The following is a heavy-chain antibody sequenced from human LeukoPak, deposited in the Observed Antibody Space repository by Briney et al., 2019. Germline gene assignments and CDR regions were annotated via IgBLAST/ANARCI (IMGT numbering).Heavy chain of an antibody. CDR1: GDSFSSNSAA. CDR3: ARGSVTAAGTAEYFQH. Sequence: SQTLSLTCAISGDSFSSNSAAWNWIRQSPSRGLEWLGRTCYRSKWYNDYAVSVKSRITINPDTSKNQFSLQLNSVTPEDTAVYYCARGSVTAAGTAEYFQHWGQGTLVTVSS. CDR2: TCYRSKWYN. D-gene: IGHD6-13*01. V-gene: IGHV6-1*01. J-gene: IGHJ1*01.